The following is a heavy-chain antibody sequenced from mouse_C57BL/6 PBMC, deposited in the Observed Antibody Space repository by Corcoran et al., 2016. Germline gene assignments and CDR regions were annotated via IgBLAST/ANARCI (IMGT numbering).Heavy chain of an antibody. D-gene: IGHD1-1*01. V-gene: IGHV1-76*01. CDR2: IYPGSGNT. J-gene: IGHJ1*03. CDR3: ARSGGTTWYFDV. CDR1: GYTFTDYY. Sequence: QVQLKQSGAELVRPGASVKLSCKASGYTFTDYYINWVKQRPGQGLEWIARIYPGSGNTYYNEKFKGKATLTVEKSSSTAYMQLSSLTSEDSAVYFCARSGGTTWYFDVWGTGTTVTVSS.